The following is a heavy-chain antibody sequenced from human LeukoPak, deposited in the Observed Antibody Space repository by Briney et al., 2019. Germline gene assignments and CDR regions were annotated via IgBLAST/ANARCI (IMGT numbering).Heavy chain of an antibody. D-gene: IGHD3-22*01. CDR2: INPSGGST. J-gene: IGHJ4*02. CDR3: ARLWGGSSGYYY. CDR1: GYTFTSYY. V-gene: IGHV1-46*01. Sequence: DSVKVSCKSSGYTFTSYYMYWVRQAPGQGLEWMGIINPSGGSTSYAQKFQGRVTMTRDTSTSTVYMELSSLRAEDTAVYYCARLWGGSSGYYYWGQGTLVTVSS.